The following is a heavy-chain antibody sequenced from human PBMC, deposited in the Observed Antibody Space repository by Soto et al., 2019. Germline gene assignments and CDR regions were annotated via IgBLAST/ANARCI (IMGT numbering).Heavy chain of an antibody. D-gene: IGHD6-6*01. Sequence: GVSLRLSCAASGFTFSSYAMSWVRQAPGKGLEWVSAISGSGGSTYYADSVKGRFTISRDNSKNTLYLQVNSLRAEDTAVYYCAKDPHSSSLEYYFDYWGQGTLVTGSA. CDR3: AKDPHSSSLEYYFDY. V-gene: IGHV3-23*01. CDR2: ISGSGGST. CDR1: GFTFSSYA. J-gene: IGHJ4*02.